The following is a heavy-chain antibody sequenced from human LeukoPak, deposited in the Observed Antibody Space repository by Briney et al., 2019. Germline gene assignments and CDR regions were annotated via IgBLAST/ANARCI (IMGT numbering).Heavy chain of an antibody. CDR3: AKDRGYYYASGSYNLDH. V-gene: IGHV3-30*02. J-gene: IGHJ4*02. CDR1: GFTFSGYG. CDR2: ISYDGISE. D-gene: IGHD3-10*01. Sequence: PGGSLRLSCAASGFTFSGYGIHWVRQAPGKGLEWVAFISYDGISEYYSDSVKGRFTIPRDNSRHTVFLQMNTLRVEDTAIYYCAKDRGYYYASGSYNLDHWGQGTLVTVS.